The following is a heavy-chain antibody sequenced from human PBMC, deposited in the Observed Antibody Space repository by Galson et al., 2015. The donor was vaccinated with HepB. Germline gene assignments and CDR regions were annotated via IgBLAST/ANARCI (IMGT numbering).Heavy chain of an antibody. CDR2: ISGSDGSK. CDR3: AKGAFLTGYHLYFDY. D-gene: IGHD3-9*01. V-gene: IGHV3-23*01. Sequence: SLRLSCAASGFTFSNFALSWVRQAPGKGLEWVSTISGSDGSKNYADSVTGRFTISRDNSKNTLSLQMHSLRADDTAVYYCAKGAFLTGYHLYFDYWGRGTLVTVSA. CDR1: GFTFSNFA. J-gene: IGHJ4*02.